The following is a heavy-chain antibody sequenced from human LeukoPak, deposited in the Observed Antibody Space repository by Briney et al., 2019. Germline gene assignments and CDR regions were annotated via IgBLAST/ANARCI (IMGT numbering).Heavy chain of an antibody. V-gene: IGHV3-23*01. Sequence: GGSLRLSCAASGFTFNSYGMSWVRQAPGKGLEWVSAISGDSDNTYYADSVKGRFSISRDNSKNTLYLQMNSLRAEDTAVYHCAKDGGEFAEFDYWGQGTLVTVSS. CDR1: GFTFNSYG. J-gene: IGHJ4*02. CDR2: ISGDSDNT. D-gene: IGHD3-10*01. CDR3: AKDGGEFAEFDY.